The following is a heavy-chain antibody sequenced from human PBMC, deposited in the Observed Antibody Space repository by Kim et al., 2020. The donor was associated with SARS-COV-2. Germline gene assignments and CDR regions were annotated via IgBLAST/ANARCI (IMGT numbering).Heavy chain of an antibody. Sequence: VWWDGRDTAYADSVKGRFTISRENSKNTLWLQMSSLRAEDTAVYYCTTFDMWGQGTMVTVSS. J-gene: IGHJ3*02. CDR2: VWWDGRDT. CDR3: TTFDM. V-gene: IGHV3-33*01.